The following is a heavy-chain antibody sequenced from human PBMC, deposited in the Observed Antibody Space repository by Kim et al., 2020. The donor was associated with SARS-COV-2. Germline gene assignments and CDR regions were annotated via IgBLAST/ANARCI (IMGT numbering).Heavy chain of an antibody. V-gene: IGHV3-53*01. D-gene: IGHD2-2*03. J-gene: IGHJ6*02. Sequence: GGSLRLSCAVSGLAVSTSYMSWVRQAPGKGLEWVSVLYSGGDTYYGDSVKGRVTISRDDSKNTLYLQMNSLRAEDTAVYYCARDLMDPVYYYYNGMDVWGQGTTVIVSS. CDR2: LYSGGDT. CDR3: ARDLMDPVYYYYNGMDV. CDR1: GLAVSTSY.